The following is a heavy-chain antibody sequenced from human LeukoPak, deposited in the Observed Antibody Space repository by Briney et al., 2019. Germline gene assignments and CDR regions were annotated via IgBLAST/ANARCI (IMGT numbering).Heavy chain of an antibody. V-gene: IGHV4-34*01. Sequence: SETLSLTCAVYGGSFIGYYWSWIRQPPGKGLEWVGAINHSGSSNYNPSLKSRVTISVNTSKNQFSLKLSSVTAADTAVYYCARGSHWWIQLWALDPWGQGTLVTVSS. D-gene: IGHD5-18*01. CDR2: INHSGSS. CDR3: ARGSHWWIQLWALDP. CDR1: GGSFIGYY. J-gene: IGHJ5*02.